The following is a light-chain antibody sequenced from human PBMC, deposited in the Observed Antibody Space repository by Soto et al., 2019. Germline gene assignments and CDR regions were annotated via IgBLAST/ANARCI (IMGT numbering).Light chain of an antibody. Sequence: EIVMTHSPATLSVSPGERTTLSFRASQSVGNNLAWYQHKPGQTPRLLIYDTSTRATGVPTRFSGSRSGAEFTLTINSLQSEDFAVYYCQPYNNWPLTFGGGTKVDIK. CDR2: DTS. CDR3: QPYNNWPLT. CDR1: QSVGNN. V-gene: IGKV3-15*01. J-gene: IGKJ4*01.